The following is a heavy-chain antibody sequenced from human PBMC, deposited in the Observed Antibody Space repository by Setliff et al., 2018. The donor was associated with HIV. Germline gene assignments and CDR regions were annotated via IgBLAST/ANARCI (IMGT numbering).Heavy chain of an antibody. Sequence: ASVKVSCKASGYTFTNYGISWVRQAPGQGLEWMGWISGYNGNTNYAEKLQGRVTTTTDTSTSTAYMELRSLRSDDTAVYYCAREPIGGDDAFDIWGQGTMVTVSS. CDR2: ISGYNGNT. D-gene: IGHD2-21*02. CDR1: GYTFTNYG. V-gene: IGHV1-18*01. CDR3: AREPIGGDDAFDI. J-gene: IGHJ3*02.